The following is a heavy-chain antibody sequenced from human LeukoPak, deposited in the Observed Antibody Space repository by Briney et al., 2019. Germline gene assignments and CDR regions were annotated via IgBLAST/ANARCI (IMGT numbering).Heavy chain of an antibody. Sequence: GPSLRLSCAASGFSFSNYAMRWVRQAPGSWLDWDPTLSDGGSTSYYAVSVKSRFTISRDNSKNTLYLQMDSLRVEDTATYYCAKVPYSDYGSGRPPFMDVWGQGTTVAVSS. J-gene: IGHJ6*02. CDR3: AKVPYSDYGSGRPPFMDV. D-gene: IGHD3-10*01. CDR2: LSDGGSTS. V-gene: IGHV3-23*01. CDR1: GFSFSNYA.